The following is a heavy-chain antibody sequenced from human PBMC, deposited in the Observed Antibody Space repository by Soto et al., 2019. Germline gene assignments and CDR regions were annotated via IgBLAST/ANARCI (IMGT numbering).Heavy chain of an antibody. Sequence: QITLKESGPTLVKPTQTLTLTCTFSGFSLSTSGVGVGWIRQPPGKALEWLALIYWDDDKRYSPSLKSRLTITKDTSKNQVVVTMTNMDPVDTGTYYCAHMRNYYGPGRHAFDLWGQGTMVTVSS. CDR2: IYWDDDK. J-gene: IGHJ3*01. CDR3: AHMRNYYGPGRHAFDL. D-gene: IGHD3-10*01. CDR1: GFSLSTSGVG. V-gene: IGHV2-5*02.